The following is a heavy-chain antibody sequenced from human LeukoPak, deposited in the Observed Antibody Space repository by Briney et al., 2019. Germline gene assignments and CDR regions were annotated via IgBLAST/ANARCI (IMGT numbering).Heavy chain of an antibody. CDR3: AKTVTTYLGYFDY. J-gene: IGHJ4*02. V-gene: IGHV3-30*18. CDR2: ISYDGSNK. Sequence: GGSLRLSCAASGFTFSSYGMHWVRQARGKGLEWVAVISYDGSNKYYADSVKGRFTISRDNSKNTLYLQMNSLRAEDTAVYYCAKTVTTYLGYFDYWGQGTLVTVSS. CDR1: GFTFSSYG. D-gene: IGHD4-17*01.